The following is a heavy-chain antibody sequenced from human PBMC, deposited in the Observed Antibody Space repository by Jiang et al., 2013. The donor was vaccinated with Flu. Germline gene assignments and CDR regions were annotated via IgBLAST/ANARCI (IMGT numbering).Heavy chain of an antibody. CDR1: GYTFTSYA. Sequence: KVSCKASGYTFTSYAMNWVRQAPGQGLEWMGWINTNTGNPTYAQGFTGRFVFSLDTSVSTAYLQICSLKAEDTAVYYCARGREKEQLAEAPDYWGQGTLVTVSS. V-gene: IGHV7-4-1*01. CDR3: ARGREKEQLAEAPDY. J-gene: IGHJ4*02. D-gene: IGHD6-13*01. CDR2: INTNTGNP.